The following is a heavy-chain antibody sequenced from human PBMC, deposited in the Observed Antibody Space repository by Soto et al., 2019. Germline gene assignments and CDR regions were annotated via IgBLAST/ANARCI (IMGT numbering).Heavy chain of an antibody. CDR2: INIDGSST. V-gene: IGHV3-74*01. D-gene: IGHD2-15*01. CDR1: GFTFSSYW. CDR3: ARGRGYCSGSSCYVDL. J-gene: IGHJ5*02. Sequence: EVQLVESGGGLVQPGGSLRLSCAASGFTFSSYWMHWVRQAPGKGLVWVSRINIDGSSTSYADSVKGRFTISRDNAKNTLYLQMNSLRVEDTAVCYCARGRGYCSGSSCYVDLWGQGTLVTVSS.